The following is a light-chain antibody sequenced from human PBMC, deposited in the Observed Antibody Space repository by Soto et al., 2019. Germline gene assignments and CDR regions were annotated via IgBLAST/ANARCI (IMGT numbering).Light chain of an antibody. J-gene: IGKJ1*01. CDR1: PSISSG. CDR3: QQFNSYSWT. CDR2: KAS. V-gene: IGKV1-5*03. Sequence: DIQMTQSPSTLSASVGDRVTITCRASPSISSGLAWYQQKPGKAPTLMIYKASSLERGVPSRFSGSGSGTEFTLTISSLHPYDCATYCCQQFNSYSWTCGQGTKVDIK.